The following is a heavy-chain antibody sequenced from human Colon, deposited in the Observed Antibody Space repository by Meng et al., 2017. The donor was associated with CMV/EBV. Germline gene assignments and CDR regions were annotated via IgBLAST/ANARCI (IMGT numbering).Heavy chain of an antibody. Sequence: GESLKISCAVSGFTFTDYDMNWVRQAPGKGLEWISYISNSGTSKYYAASVNGRFTISRDNAKNSLYLEMSGLRVEDTALYYCARVDWRYYNHYRNYGMDVWGQGTTVTVSS. CDR3: ARVDWRYYNHYRNYGMDV. CDR1: GFTFTDYD. D-gene: IGHD1-26*01. V-gene: IGHV3-48*03. CDR2: ISNSGTSK. J-gene: IGHJ6*02.